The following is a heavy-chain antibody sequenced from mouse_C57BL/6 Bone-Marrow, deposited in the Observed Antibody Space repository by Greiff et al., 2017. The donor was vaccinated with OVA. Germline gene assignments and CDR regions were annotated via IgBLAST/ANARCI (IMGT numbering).Heavy chain of an antibody. D-gene: IGHD2-1*01. CDR1: GYCFTSYY. J-gene: IGHJ4*01. Sequence: VKLMESGPELVKPGASVKISCKASGYCFTSYYIHWVKQRPGQGLEWIGWIYPGSGNTKYNEKFKGNATLTADTSSSTAYMQLSSLTSEDSAVYYCAREGLYYGNFYAMDYWGQGTSVTVSS. CDR2: IYPGSGNT. V-gene: IGHV1-66*01. CDR3: AREGLYYGNFYAMDY.